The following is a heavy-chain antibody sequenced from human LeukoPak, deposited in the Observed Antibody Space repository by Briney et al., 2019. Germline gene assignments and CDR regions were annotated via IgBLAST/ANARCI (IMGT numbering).Heavy chain of an antibody. CDR2: INPNSGGT. CDR3: ATANRYSSSWLFDY. D-gene: IGHD6-13*01. V-gene: IGHV1-2*02. J-gene: IGHJ4*02. CDR1: GYTFTGYY. Sequence: GASVKVSCKASGYTFTGYYMHWVRQAPGQGLEWMGWINPNSGGTNYAQKFQGRVTMTRDTSISTAYMELSSLRSEDTAVYYCATANRYSSSWLFDYWGQGTLVTVSS.